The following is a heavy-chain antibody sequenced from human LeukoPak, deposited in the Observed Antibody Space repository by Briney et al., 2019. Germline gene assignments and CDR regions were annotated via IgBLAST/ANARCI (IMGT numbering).Heavy chain of an antibody. CDR2: ISWNSGSI. V-gene: IGHV3-9*01. J-gene: IGHJ4*02. CDR3: EKGAGYSSGGYESYFDY. CDR1: GFTFDDYA. D-gene: IGHD6-19*01. Sequence: GGSLRLSCAASGFTFDDYAMHWVRQAPGKGLEWVSGISWNSGSIGYADSVKGRFTISRDNAKNSLYLQMNSLRAEDTALYYCEKGAGYSSGGYESYFDYGGQGPLVTVS.